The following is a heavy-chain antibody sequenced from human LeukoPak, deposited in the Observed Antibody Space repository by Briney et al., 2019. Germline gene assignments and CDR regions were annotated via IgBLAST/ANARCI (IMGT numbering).Heavy chain of an antibody. V-gene: IGHV4-34*01. Sequence: PSETLSLTCAVYGGTFNGYSWSWIRQSPGKGLEWIGEINHSGSTNYNPSLKSRVTISVDTSKNQFSLKLSSVTAADTAIFYCARPLYYDFGWGTYRYGPWDYWGQGTLVTVSS. CDR2: INHSGST. CDR3: ARPLYYDFGWGTYRYGPWDY. J-gene: IGHJ4*02. D-gene: IGHD3-16*02. CDR1: GGTFNGYS.